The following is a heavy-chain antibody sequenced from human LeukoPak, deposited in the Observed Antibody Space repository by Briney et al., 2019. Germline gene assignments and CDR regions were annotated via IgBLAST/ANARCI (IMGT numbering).Heavy chain of an antibody. CDR3: ATGEYYDILTGGSYDY. CDR2: IYYSGST. J-gene: IGHJ4*02. Sequence: PSETLSLTCTVSGGSISSGGYYWSWIRQHPGKGLEWIGYIYYSGSTYYNPSLKSRVTISVDTSKNQFSLKLSSVTAADTAVYYCATGEYYDILTGGSYDYWGQGTLVTVSS. D-gene: IGHD3-9*01. V-gene: IGHV4-31*03. CDR1: GGSISSGGYY.